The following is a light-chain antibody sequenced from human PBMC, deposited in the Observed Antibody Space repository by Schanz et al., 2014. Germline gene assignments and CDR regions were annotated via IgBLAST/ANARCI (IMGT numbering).Light chain of an antibody. CDR1: SGDVGGFNF. V-gene: IGLV2-14*03. J-gene: IGLJ1*01. Sequence: QSALTQPASVSGSPGQSVAISCTGTSGDVGGFNFVSWYQQHPDRAPKLIIFDVTNRSSGVSDRFSGSKSGNTASLTVSGLQAEDEADYYCSSYATSSNSPYIFGTGTKLTVL. CDR2: DVT. CDR3: SSYATSSNSPYI.